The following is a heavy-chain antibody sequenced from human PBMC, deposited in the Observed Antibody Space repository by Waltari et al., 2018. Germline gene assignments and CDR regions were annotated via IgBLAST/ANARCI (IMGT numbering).Heavy chain of an antibody. V-gene: IGHV5-51*03. CDR3: ASSRIAAAGNAFDI. J-gene: IGHJ3*02. D-gene: IGHD6-13*01. CDR2: ISPGDSDT. CDR1: GYSFTSYW. Sequence: EVQLVQSGAEVKKPGESLQISCKGSGYSFTSYWIGWVRQMPGKGLEWMGVISPGDSDTRYSPSFHVQGTISADKAISTACLQWSSLKASDTAMYYCASSRIAAAGNAFDIWGQGTMVTVSS.